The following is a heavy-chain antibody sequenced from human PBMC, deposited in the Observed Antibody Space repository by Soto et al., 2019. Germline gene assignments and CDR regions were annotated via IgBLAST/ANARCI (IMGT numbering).Heavy chain of an antibody. CDR2: IYPGDSDT. CDR1: GYSFTSYW. D-gene: IGHD2-2*01. CDR3: ARTLVVPAAWGDYYYYGMDV. V-gene: IGHV5-51*01. J-gene: IGHJ6*02. Sequence: GESLKISCNGSGYSFTSYWIGWVRQMPGKGLEWMGIIYPGDSDTRYSPSFQGQVTISADKSISTAYLQWSSLKASDTAMYYCARTLVVPAAWGDYYYYGMDVWGQGTTVTVSS.